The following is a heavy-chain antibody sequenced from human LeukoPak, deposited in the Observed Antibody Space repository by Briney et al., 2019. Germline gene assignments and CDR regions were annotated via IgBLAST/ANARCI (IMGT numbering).Heavy chain of an antibody. Sequence: PGGSLRLSCAASGFTFSSYCMHWVRQAPGKGLVWVSRINSDGNNTTYADSVKGRFTISRDNAKNTLYLQMNSLKTEDTAVYYCTTDRLDYYDSSGYFKAGDYWGQGTLVTVSS. D-gene: IGHD3-22*01. CDR3: TTDRLDYYDSSGYFKAGDY. J-gene: IGHJ4*02. CDR1: GFTFSSYC. CDR2: INSDGNNT. V-gene: IGHV3-74*01.